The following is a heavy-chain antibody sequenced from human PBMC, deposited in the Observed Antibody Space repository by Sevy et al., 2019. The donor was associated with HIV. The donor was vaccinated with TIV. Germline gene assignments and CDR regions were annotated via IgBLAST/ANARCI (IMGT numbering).Heavy chain of an antibody. V-gene: IGHV2-5*01. CDR3: ADRGGAHYYDSSGYYTRAEYFQH. D-gene: IGHD3-22*01. Sequence: SGPTLVKPTQTLTLTCTFSGFSLSTSGVGVGWIRQPPGKALEWLAVIYWNEDQRYSPSLKSRLTITKDTSKNQVVLTMTNMDPADTATYYCADRGGAHYYDSSGYYTRAEYFQHWGQGTLVTVSS. J-gene: IGHJ1*01. CDR1: GFSLSTSGVG. CDR2: IYWNEDQ.